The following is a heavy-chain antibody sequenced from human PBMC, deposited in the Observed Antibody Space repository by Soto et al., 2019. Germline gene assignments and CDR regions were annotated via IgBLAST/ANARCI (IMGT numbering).Heavy chain of an antibody. Sequence: SETLSLTCDVSGGSISRSNWWSGVRQPPGKGLEWIGEIYHSGSTNYNPSLKSRVTISVDKSKNQFSLKLSSVTAADTAVYYCAREGTGYDAPWPVRRGGRYGMDVWGQGTTVTVSS. CDR1: GGSISRSNW. CDR3: AREGTGYDAPWPVRRGGRYGMDV. V-gene: IGHV4-4*02. J-gene: IGHJ6*02. D-gene: IGHD5-12*01. CDR2: IYHSGST.